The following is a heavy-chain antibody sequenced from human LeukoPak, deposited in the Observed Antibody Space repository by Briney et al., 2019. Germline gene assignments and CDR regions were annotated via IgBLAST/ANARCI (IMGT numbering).Heavy chain of an antibody. CDR3: ARDPGGRWFFDL. CDR2: ISRSGATT. CDR1: GFTFNNYA. V-gene: IGHV3-23*01. Sequence: GGSLRLSCAASGFTFNNYAMDWVRQAPGKGLEWVSLISRSGATTYYADSVKGRFTIPRHNSRNTLYLQMTSLRAEDTAVYYCARDPGGRWFFDLWGRGTLVTVSS. J-gene: IGHJ2*01. D-gene: IGHD3-16*01.